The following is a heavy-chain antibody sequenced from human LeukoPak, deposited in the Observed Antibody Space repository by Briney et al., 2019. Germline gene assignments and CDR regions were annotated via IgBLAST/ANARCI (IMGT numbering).Heavy chain of an antibody. V-gene: IGHV1-2*02. D-gene: IGHD4-11*01. CDR1: GYTFTSHY. CDR2: INPNSGGT. Sequence: GASVKVSCKTSGYTFTSHYMHWVRQAPGQGLEWMGWINPNSGGTNYAQNFQGRVTMTRDTSISTAYMELSRLRSDDTAVYYCASYHDYSNEYYFDYWGQGTLVTVSS. CDR3: ASYHDYSNEYYFDY. J-gene: IGHJ4*02.